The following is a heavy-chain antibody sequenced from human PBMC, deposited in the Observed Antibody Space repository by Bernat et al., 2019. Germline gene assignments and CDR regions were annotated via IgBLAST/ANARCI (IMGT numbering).Heavy chain of an antibody. J-gene: IGHJ4*02. CDR2: ISSSSGTR. D-gene: IGHD3-16*01. CDR1: GFTFNAYY. Sequence: VQFVGSGGGVVQPGRSLRLSCAASGFTFNAYYMNWVRQAPGKGLEWVSSISSSSGTRNYADSVRGRFTISRDNAKNSLYLQMNSLRDEDTAVYYCARDPELGDGVFPDYWGQGTLVTVSS. CDR3: ARDPELGDGVFPDY. V-gene: IGHV3-48*02.